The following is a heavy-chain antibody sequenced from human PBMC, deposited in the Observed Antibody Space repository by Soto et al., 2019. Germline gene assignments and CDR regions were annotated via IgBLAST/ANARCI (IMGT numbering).Heavy chain of an antibody. CDR3: AGRDYGDYHDY. J-gene: IGHJ4*02. CDR1: GGSISSGGYY. D-gene: IGHD4-17*01. V-gene: IGHV4-31*03. Sequence: TLSLTCTVSGGSISSGGYYWSWIRQHPGKGLEWIGYIYYSGSTYYNPSLKSRVTISVDTSKNQFSLKLSSVTAADTAVYYCAGRDYGDYHDYWGQETLVTVSS. CDR2: IYYSGST.